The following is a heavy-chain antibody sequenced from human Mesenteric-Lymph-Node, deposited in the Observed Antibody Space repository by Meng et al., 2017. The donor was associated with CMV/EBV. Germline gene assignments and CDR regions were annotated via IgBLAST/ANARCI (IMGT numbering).Heavy chain of an antibody. CDR2: INIVEDKT. CDR3: ARTNNWGFDY. V-gene: IGHV1-3*04. CDR1: GYTSSSYA. J-gene: IGHJ4*02. D-gene: IGHD3-16*01. Sequence: QVQLVQSGAEVKTPGASVKVSCKASGYTSSSYAMHWVRQAPGQRLEWMGWINIVEDKTKTSQNFQGRVTLTRDTSANTAYMELSSLRSDDTAVYYCARTNNWGFDYWGQGTLVTVSS.